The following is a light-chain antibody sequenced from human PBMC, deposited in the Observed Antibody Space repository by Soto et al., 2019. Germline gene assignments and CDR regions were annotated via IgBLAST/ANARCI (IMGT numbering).Light chain of an antibody. V-gene: IGKV1-5*01. Sequence: DIQITQAPSTLSARLGHTAPTTFGSIQSVSSWLAWYQQKPGKAPKLLIYDASTLESGVPSRFSGSGSGTEFTLTIASLQPDDFATYYCKQFHSYSPTFGKGTRVDIK. CDR2: DAS. CDR1: QSVSSW. J-gene: IGKJ1*01. CDR3: KQFHSYSPT.